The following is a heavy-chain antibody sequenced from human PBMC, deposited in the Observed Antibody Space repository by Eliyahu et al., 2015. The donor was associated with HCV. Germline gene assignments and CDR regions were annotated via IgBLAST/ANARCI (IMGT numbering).Heavy chain of an antibody. CDR3: ARDLTAPYFNYGLDV. CDR1: GFTFXAFW. J-gene: IGHJ6*02. D-gene: IGHD1-20*01. CDR2: MNQDGSEK. V-gene: IGHV3-7*01. Sequence: EVQLVESGGGXVQPGESLRLXCAXSGFTFXAFWMXWVRQAPGKGLEXVANMNQDGSEKYYVESVRGRFTISRDNAKNSLYLQMTSLRAEDTAVYYCARDLTAPYFNYGLDVWGPGTTVTVSS.